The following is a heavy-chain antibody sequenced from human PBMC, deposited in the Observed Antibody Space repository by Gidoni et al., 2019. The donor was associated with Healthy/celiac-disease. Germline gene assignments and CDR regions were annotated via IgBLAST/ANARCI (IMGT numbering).Heavy chain of an antibody. CDR2: IWYDGSNK. CDR3: ARPTTVTTSYYYYYGMDV. V-gene: IGHV3-33*01. J-gene: IGHJ6*02. Sequence: QVQLVESGGGVVPPGRSLRLSREASGFTFSSYVMHWVRQAPGKGLEWVAVIWYDGSNKYYADSVKGRLTISRDNSKNTLYLQMNSLRAEDTAVYYCARPTTVTTSYYYYYGMDVWGQGTTVTVSS. D-gene: IGHD4-17*01. CDR1: GFTFSSYV.